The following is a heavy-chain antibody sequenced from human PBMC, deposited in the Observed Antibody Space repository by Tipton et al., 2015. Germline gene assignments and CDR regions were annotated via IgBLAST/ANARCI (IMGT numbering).Heavy chain of an antibody. CDR3: ANVQEGELDY. CDR1: GFSFSNYA. V-gene: IGHV3-23*01. Sequence: SLRLSCAASGFSFSNYAMSWVRQAPGKGLQWVSLISGSGGGTYYTDSVKGRFTISRDNFKNTLSLQMNGLRAEDTAVYYCANVQEGELDYWGQGTLVIVSS. D-gene: IGHD3-16*01. CDR2: ISGSGGGT. J-gene: IGHJ4*02.